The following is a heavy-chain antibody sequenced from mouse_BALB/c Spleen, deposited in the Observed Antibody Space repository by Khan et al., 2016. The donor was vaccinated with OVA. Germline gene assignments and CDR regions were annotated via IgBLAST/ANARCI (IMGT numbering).Heavy chain of an antibody. CDR1: GFSINSDHA. V-gene: IGHV3-2*02. Sequence: VQLVESGPGLVKPSQSLSLTCTVTGFSINSDHAWYLIRQLPGNRLEWRGYIHYSGGTSYLPSLKSRISITRDTSTNQCFLQLNYVTPEDSATDDSARWFAYWGQGTMVTVS. CDR3: ARWFAY. CDR2: IHYSGGT. J-gene: IGHJ3*01.